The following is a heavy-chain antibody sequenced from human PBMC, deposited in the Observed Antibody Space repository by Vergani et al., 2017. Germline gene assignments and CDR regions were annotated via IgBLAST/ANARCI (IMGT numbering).Heavy chain of an antibody. CDR3: ARSGYCAHGVCYMTYYYYMDV. J-gene: IGHJ6*03. CDR1: GFTLSSHA. D-gene: IGHD2-8*01. V-gene: IGHV3-33*01. Sequence: VQLVESGGGLLKPGDHVRLSCAGSGFTLSSHAMHWVRQAPGKGLEWVAFIWYDGSKEYYADSVKGRFTISRDNSKNTLYLQMNNLRAADTAVYYCARSGYCAHGVCYMTYYYYMDVWGKGTAVTVSS. CDR2: IWYDGSKE.